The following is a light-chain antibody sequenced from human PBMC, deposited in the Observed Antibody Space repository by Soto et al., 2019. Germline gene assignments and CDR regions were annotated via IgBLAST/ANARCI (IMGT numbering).Light chain of an antibody. J-gene: IGLJ1*01. Sequence: QSVLTQPASVSGSPGQSITISCTGTSSDVGGYNSVSWYQQHPGKAPKLIPYDVTDRPSGVSYRFSGSKSGNTASLTISGLQAAYEADYFCTSFTSRMTNVFGSGTKVTVL. CDR2: DVT. CDR1: SSDVGGYNS. CDR3: TSFTSRMTNV. V-gene: IGLV2-14*01.